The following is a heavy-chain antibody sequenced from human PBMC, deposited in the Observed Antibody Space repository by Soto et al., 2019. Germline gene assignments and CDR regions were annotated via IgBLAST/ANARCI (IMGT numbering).Heavy chain of an antibody. Sequence: SETLSLTCSVSGASISSSSSFWGWIRQSPGNGLEWIGSFLYSGTYHYNPSLKSRVTISADTSKTQFSLRLTSVTAADTAVYYCVRHEAVNPIEFFGMDVWGQGTTVTVSS. V-gene: IGHV4-39*01. D-gene: IGHD4-4*01. J-gene: IGHJ6*02. CDR3: VRHEAVNPIEFFGMDV. CDR2: FLYSGTY. CDR1: GASISSSSSF.